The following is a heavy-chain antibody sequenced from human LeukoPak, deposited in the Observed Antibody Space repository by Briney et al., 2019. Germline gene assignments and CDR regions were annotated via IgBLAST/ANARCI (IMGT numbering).Heavy chain of an antibody. CDR2: IRGSGVGT. CDR1: GFTIRNYA. Sequence: PGGSLRLSCAASGFTIRNYAMMWLRQAPGKGPEWVSAIRGSGVGTDYVDSVRGRFTISRDNSKNTLYLQMNRLRAEDTAVYYCARYLRTPDVAFDIWGQGTMVTVSS. J-gene: IGHJ3*02. V-gene: IGHV3-23*01. CDR3: ARYLRTPDVAFDI. D-gene: IGHD4-23*01.